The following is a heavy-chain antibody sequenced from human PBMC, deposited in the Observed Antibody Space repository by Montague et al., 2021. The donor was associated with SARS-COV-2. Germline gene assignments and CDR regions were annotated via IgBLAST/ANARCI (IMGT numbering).Heavy chain of an antibody. D-gene: IGHD3-3*01. CDR3: ARGGTERSTTFGVGFFLHLDS. J-gene: IGHJ4*02. CDR2: IGHTGSL. Sequence: SETLSLTCAVYGGSLSGHSWSWVRQAPEKGLEWIGDIGHTGSLNYNPSLKSRVTMSIDAAKYQFSLRMTSVTAADTSIYYCARGGTERSTTFGVGFFLHLDSWGQGTLVTVSS. CDR1: GGSLSGHS. V-gene: IGHV4-34*01.